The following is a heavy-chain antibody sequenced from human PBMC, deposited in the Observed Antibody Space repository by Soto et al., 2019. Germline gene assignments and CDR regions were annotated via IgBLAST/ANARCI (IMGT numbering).Heavy chain of an antibody. CDR3: ARDAXDYDFWSGYYTGNWFDP. V-gene: IGHV3-33*01. CDR1: GFTFSSYG. CDR2: IWYDGSNK. D-gene: IGHD3-3*01. J-gene: IGHJ5*02. Sequence: PGGSLRLSCAASGFTFSSYGMHWVRQAPGKGLEWVAVIWYDGSNKYYADSVKGRFTVSRDNSKNTLYLQMNSLRAEDTAVYYCARDAXDYDFWSGYYTGNWFDPWGPGTLVTVSS.